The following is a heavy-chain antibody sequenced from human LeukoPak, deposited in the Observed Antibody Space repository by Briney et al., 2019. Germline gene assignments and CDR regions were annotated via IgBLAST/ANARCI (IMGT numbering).Heavy chain of an antibody. J-gene: IGHJ4*02. CDR1: GYTFTSYD. CDR3: ATRGYGGYSPFDY. D-gene: IGHD5-12*01. CDR2: MNPNSGNT. Sequence: ASVKVSCKASGYTFTSYDINWVRQATGQGLEWMGLMNPNSGNTGYAKKSQGRVTMTRNTSIGPAYMELGSLRSEDTAVYYCATRGYGGYSPFDYWGQGTLVTVSS. V-gene: IGHV1-8*01.